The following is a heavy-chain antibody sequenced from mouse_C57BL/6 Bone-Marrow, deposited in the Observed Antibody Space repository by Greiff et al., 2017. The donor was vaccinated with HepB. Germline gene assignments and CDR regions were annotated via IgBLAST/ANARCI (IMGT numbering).Heavy chain of an antibody. CDR3: ARGGGCGGYFGY. D-gene: IGHD3-2*02. CDR1: GYTFTSYW. V-gene: IGHV1-52*01. J-gene: IGHJ3*01. CDR2: INPCGGYT. Sequence: VQLQQSGAELVRPGASVKLSCKASGYTFTSYWMHWVKQRPRQGLEWIGNINPCGGYTHYNQKFKDKATLTADKSSSTAYMQLSSLTSEDSAVYYCARGGGCGGYFGYWGQGTLVTVSA.